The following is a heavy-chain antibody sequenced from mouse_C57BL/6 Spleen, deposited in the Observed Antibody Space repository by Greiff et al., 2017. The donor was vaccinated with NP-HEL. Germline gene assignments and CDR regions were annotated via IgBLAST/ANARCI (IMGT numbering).Heavy chain of an antibody. CDR3: ARRWGDYSAMDY. Sequence: QVQLQQSGPELVKPGASVKISCKASGYAFSSSWMNWVKQRPGKGLEWIGRIYPGDGDTNYNGKFKGKATLTADKSSSTAYMQLSSLTSEDSAVYFCARRWGDYSAMDYWGQGTSVTVSS. D-gene: IGHD1-1*02. CDR1: GYAFSSSW. V-gene: IGHV1-82*01. J-gene: IGHJ4*01. CDR2: IYPGDGDT.